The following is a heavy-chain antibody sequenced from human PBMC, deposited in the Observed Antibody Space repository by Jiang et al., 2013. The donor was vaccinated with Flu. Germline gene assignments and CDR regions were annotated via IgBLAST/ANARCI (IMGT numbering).Heavy chain of an antibody. CDR3: ARAPVRDGPTLGAIWFDP. D-gene: IGHD5-24*01. V-gene: IGHV5-51*01. J-gene: IGHJ5*02. CDR1: GYSFTSYW. CDR2: IYPGDSDT. Sequence: KGSGYSFTSYWIGWVRQMPGKGLEWMGIIYPGDSDTRYSPSFQGQVTISADKSISTAYLQWSSLKASDTAMYYCARAPVRDGPTLGAIWFDPWGQGTLVTVSS.